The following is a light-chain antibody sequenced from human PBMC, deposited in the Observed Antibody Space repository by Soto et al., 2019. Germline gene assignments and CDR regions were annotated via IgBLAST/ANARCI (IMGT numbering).Light chain of an antibody. CDR3: QTWDTGARVV. J-gene: IGLJ2*01. CDR2: LSSDGSH. Sequence: QPVLTQSPSASASLGASVKLTCTLSSGHSSYAIAWHQQQPEKGPRYLMQLSSDGSHSKGDGIPDRFSGSSSGAERYLTISSLQSEDEADYYCQTWDTGARVVFGGGTNVTVL. V-gene: IGLV4-69*01. CDR1: SGHSSYA.